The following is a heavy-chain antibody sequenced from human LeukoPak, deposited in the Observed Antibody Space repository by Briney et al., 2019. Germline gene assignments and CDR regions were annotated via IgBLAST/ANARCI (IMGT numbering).Heavy chain of an antibody. CDR3: ARPGNRQTSEGYFDY. Sequence: PSETLSLTCTVSGGSISSSSDDWGRPRHHPGKGREWTGSIYYRRSTYYNPSLKSRVTVSVETSKDQFSMKLSSVTAADTAVYYCARPGNRQTSEGYFDYWGQGTLVTVSS. D-gene: IGHD1-14*01. CDR2: IYYRRST. V-gene: IGHV4-39*01. CDR1: GGSISSSSDD. J-gene: IGHJ4*02.